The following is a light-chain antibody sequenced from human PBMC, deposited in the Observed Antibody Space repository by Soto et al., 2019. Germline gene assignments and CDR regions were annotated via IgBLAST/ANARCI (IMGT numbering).Light chain of an antibody. CDR1: QGISSY. J-gene: IGKJ5*01. CDR3: QQSYSTPT. V-gene: IGKV1-8*01. Sequence: AIRMTQSPSSLSASTGDRVTITCRASQGISSYLAWYQQKPGKAPKLLIYAASTLQSGVPSRFSGSGSGTDFTLTISCLQSEDFATYYCQQSYSTPTFGQGTQLEIK. CDR2: AAS.